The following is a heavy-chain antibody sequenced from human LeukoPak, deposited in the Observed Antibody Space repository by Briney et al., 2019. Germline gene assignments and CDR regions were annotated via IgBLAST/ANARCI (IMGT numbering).Heavy chain of an antibody. CDR1: GYTFTSYD. CDR3: ARGRMLSGNYDY. CDR2: ISAYNGNT. D-gene: IGHD3-10*01. J-gene: IGHJ4*02. V-gene: IGHV1-18*01. Sequence: ASVKVSCKASGYTFTSYDINWVRQATGQGLEWMGWISAYNGNTNYAQKLQGRVTMATDTSTSAAYMELRSLRSDDTAVYYCARGRMLSGNYDYWGQGTLVTVSS.